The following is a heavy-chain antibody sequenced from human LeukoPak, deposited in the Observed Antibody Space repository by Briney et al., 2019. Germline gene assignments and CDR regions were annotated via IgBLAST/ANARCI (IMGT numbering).Heavy chain of an antibody. V-gene: IGHV3-30-3*01. Sequence: GGSLRLSCAASGFTFSSYAMHWVRPAPGKGLEWVAVISYDGSNKYYADSVKGRFTISRDNSKNTLYLQMSSLRAEDTAMYYCARALYNRGWYPDYFDSWGQGTLVTVSS. D-gene: IGHD6-19*01. J-gene: IGHJ4*02. CDR1: GFTFSSYA. CDR2: ISYDGSNK. CDR3: ARALYNRGWYPDYFDS.